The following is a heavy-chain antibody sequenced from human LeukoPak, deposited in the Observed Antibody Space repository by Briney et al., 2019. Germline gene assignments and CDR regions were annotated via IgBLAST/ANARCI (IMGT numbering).Heavy chain of an antibody. Sequence: ASVKVSCKASGYTFTSYGISWVRQAPGQGLEWMGWISAYNGNTNYAHKLQGRVTMTTDTSTSIAYMELRSLRSDDTAVYYCARVLVGSRYYDFWSGYYHFDYWGQGTLVTVSS. CDR1: GYTFTSYG. CDR2: ISAYNGNT. V-gene: IGHV1-18*01. D-gene: IGHD3-3*01. CDR3: ARVLVGSRYYDFWSGYYHFDY. J-gene: IGHJ4*02.